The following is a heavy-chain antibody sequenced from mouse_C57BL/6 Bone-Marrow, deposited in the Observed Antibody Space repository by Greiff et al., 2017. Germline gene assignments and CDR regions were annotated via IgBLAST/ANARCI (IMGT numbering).Heavy chain of an antibody. V-gene: IGHV5-17*01. Sequence: EVKLVESGGGLVKPGGSLKLSCAASGFTFSDYGMHWVRQAPEKGLEWVAYISSGSSTIYYADTVKGRFTISRDNAKNTLFLQMTSRRSEDTAMYYCARGGTVVATGAMDYWGQGTSVTVSS. D-gene: IGHD1-1*01. J-gene: IGHJ4*01. CDR3: ARGGTVVATGAMDY. CDR1: GFTFSDYG. CDR2: ISSGSSTI.